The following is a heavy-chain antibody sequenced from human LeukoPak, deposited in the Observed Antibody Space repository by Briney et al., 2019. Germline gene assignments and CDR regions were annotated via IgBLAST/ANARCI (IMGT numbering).Heavy chain of an antibody. CDR2: ISSSGSGGNT. J-gene: IGHJ4*02. D-gene: IGHD1-26*01. CDR3: AREAPGYGGSYGIDH. Sequence: GGSLRLSCAASGVTLSSYAMSWARQAPGKGLEWVSGISSSGSGGNTYYTDSVKGRFTISRDNSKNTLNLQMNSLRAEDTAVYYCAREAPGYGGSYGIDHWGQGTLVTVSS. CDR1: GVTLSSYA. V-gene: IGHV3-23*01.